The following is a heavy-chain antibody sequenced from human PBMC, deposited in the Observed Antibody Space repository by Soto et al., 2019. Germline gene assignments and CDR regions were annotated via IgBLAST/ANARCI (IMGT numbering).Heavy chain of an antibody. CDR1: GGTFSSYA. J-gene: IGHJ6*03. D-gene: IGHD3-10*01. CDR3: ARGIMVRGVIIYYYYYMDV. Sequence: ASVKVSCKASGGTFSSYAISWVRQAPGQGLEWMGIINPSGGTTSYAQKFQGRVTMTRDTSTSTVYMELSSLRSEDTAVYYCARGIMVRGVIIYYYYYMDVWGKGTTVTVSS. V-gene: IGHV1-46*03. CDR2: INPSGGTT.